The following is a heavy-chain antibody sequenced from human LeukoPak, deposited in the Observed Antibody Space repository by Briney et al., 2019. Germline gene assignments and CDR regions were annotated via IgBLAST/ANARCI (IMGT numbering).Heavy chain of an antibody. CDR2: VIPVFGTA. V-gene: IGHV1-69*05. CDR1: GGTFSSYA. J-gene: IGHJ2*01. CDR3: AIHQEVYWYFDL. Sequence: ASVKVSCKASGGTFSSYAISWVRQAPGQGLEWMGGVIPVFGTANYAQKFQGRVTITTDESTSTAYMELSSLRSEDTAVYYCAIHQEVYWYFDLWGRGTLVTVSS. D-gene: IGHD2-2*01.